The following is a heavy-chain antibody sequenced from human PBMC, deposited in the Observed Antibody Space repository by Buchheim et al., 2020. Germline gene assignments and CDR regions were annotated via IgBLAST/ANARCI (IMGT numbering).Heavy chain of an antibody. J-gene: IGHJ4*02. Sequence: QVQLVQSGAEVKKPGASVKVSCKTSEYTRHHTHWLRQAPGQGLEWVGRVNPDTGGPQSAQKFQGRVTLTRDTSIPTTYMELSYLTSDDTAVFYCAIATDLVNPSNPTFDSWGQGTL. CDR3: AIATDLVNPSNPTFDS. CDR1: EYTRHH. D-gene: IGHD1-14*01. CDR2: VNPDTGGP. V-gene: IGHV1-2*02.